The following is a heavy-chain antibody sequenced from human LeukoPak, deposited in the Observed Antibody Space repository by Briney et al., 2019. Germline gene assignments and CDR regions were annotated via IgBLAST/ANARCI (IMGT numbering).Heavy chain of an antibody. CDR3: VADYGGSSGAFDI. V-gene: IGHV3-21*01. CDR2: ISSSSSDI. Sequence: GGSLRLSCTGSGFTLSSYAMNWVRRAPGQGLEWVSSISSSSSDIYYTDSVKGRFTISRDNAKNSLYLQMNSLRAEDTAVYYCVADYGGSSGAFDIWGQGTMVTVSS. D-gene: IGHD4-23*01. CDR1: GFTLSSYA. J-gene: IGHJ3*02.